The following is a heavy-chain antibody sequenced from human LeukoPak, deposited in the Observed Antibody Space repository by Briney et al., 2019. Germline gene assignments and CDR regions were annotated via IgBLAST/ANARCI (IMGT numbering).Heavy chain of an antibody. CDR1: GYTFTGYY. CDR3: ARGLTRYCSGGSCYTRNGYFDY. V-gene: IGHV1-2*02. CDR2: INPNSGGT. J-gene: IGHJ4*02. D-gene: IGHD2-15*01. Sequence: ASVKVSCTASGYTFTGYYMHWVRQAPGQGLEWMGWINPNSGGTNYAQKFQGRVTMTRDTSISTAYMELSRLRSDDTAVYYCARGLTRYCSGGSCYTRNGYFDYWGQGTLVTVSS.